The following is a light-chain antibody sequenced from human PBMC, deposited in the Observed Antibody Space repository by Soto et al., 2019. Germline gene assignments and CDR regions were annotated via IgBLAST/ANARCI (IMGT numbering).Light chain of an antibody. J-gene: IGKJ5*01. V-gene: IGKV3D-15*01. CDR3: HQYNNWPPIT. Sequence: VLLTQSPATLSVSPWERATLSCRASQSVSNNLAWYQQKPGQAPRLLMYGASARATGVPARFSGGGSETEFTLTISSLQSEDFAVYYCHQYNNWPPITFGQGTRLEIK. CDR1: QSVSNN. CDR2: GAS.